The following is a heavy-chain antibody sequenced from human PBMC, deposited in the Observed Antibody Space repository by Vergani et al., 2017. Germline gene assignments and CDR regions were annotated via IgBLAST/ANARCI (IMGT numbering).Heavy chain of an antibody. D-gene: IGHD2-15*01. CDR2: ISGSGGST. V-gene: IGHV3-23*01. Sequence: EVQLLESGGGLVQPGGSLRLSCAASGFTFSSYAMSWVRQAPGKGLEWVSAISGSGGSTYYADSVQGRFTISRDNSKNSLYLQMNSRRAEDTAVYYCARGAKDIVVVVAATGYYYYYMDVWGKGP. J-gene: IGHJ6*03. CDR1: GFTFSSYA. CDR3: ARGAKDIVVVVAATGYYYYYMDV.